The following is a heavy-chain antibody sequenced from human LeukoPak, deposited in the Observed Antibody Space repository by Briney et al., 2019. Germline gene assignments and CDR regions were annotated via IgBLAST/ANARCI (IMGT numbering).Heavy chain of an antibody. CDR1: GGSINNEY. CDR3: AKSNGYGLIDI. Sequence: PSETLSLTCAVSGGSINNEYCSWIRQPPGKALEWIGNIFYSGSTYYSPSLKSRVTISLDTSRNQFSLKLNSVTAADTAVYYCAKSNGYGLIDIWGQGTMVTVSS. J-gene: IGHJ3*02. CDR2: IFYSGST. D-gene: IGHD3-22*01. V-gene: IGHV4-59*12.